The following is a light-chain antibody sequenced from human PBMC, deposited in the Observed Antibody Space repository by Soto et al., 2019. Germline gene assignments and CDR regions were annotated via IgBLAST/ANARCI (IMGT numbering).Light chain of an antibody. Sequence: EMALTQSPATLTLSPGERATLACRASQSVSSYLAWYQQKPGQAPRLLIYDASNRATGIPARFSGSGSGTDFTLTISSLEPEDFAVYYCQQRSNWPGTFGQGTKVDIK. CDR2: DAS. V-gene: IGKV3-11*01. CDR1: QSVSSY. J-gene: IGKJ1*01. CDR3: QQRSNWPGT.